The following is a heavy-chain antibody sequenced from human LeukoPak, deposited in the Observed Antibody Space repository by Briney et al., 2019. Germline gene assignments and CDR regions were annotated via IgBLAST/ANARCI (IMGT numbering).Heavy chain of an antibody. CDR3: ARTPVGCSGGSCYSPYYYGMDV. V-gene: IGHV5-51*01. CDR1: GYSFSNYW. J-gene: IGHJ6*02. CDR2: IYPGDSDT. D-gene: IGHD2-15*01. Sequence: GESLKISCKGSGYSFSNYWIGWVRQMPGKGLEWMGIIYPGDSDTRYSPSFQGQVTISADKSISTAYLQWSSLKASDTAMYYCARTPVGCSGGSCYSPYYYGMDVWGQGTTVTVSS.